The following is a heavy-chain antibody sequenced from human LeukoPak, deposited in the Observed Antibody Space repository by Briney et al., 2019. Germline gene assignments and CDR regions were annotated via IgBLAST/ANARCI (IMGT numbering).Heavy chain of an antibody. Sequence: GGSLRLSCVASGFTFSSYGMHWVRQAPGKGLEWVAVIWYDGSNKYYADSVKGRFTISRDNSKNTLYLQMNSLRAEDTAVYYCARDGRNYYDSSGYSGHDYWGQGTLVTVSS. CDR3: ARDGRNYYDSSGYSGHDY. D-gene: IGHD3-22*01. V-gene: IGHV3-33*08. CDR1: GFTFSSYG. CDR2: IWYDGSNK. J-gene: IGHJ4*02.